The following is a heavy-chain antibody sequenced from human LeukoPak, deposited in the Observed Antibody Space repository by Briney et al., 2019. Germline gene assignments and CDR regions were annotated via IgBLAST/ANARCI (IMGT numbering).Heavy chain of an antibody. D-gene: IGHD3-10*01. J-gene: IGHJ3*02. CDR3: AKDQDWFGEVGAFDI. CDR2: ISGSGGST. Sequence: GGSLRLSCAASGFTFSSYAMSWVRQAPGKGLEWVSAISGSGGSTYYADSMKGRFTISRDNSKNTLYLQMNSLRAEDTAVYYCAKDQDWFGEVGAFDIWGQGTMVTVSS. V-gene: IGHV3-23*01. CDR1: GFTFSSYA.